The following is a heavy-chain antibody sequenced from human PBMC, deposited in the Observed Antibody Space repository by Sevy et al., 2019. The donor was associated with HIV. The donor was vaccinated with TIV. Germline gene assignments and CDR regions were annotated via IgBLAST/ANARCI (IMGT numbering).Heavy chain of an antibody. Sequence: GGSLRLSCAASGFTFSSYGMHWVRQAPGKGLEWVAVISYDGSNKYYADSVKGRFTISRDNSKNTLYLQMNSLRAEDTAVYYCAKDRGYYGSGSMDVWGQRTTVTVSS. V-gene: IGHV3-30*18. J-gene: IGHJ6*02. CDR3: AKDRGYYGSGSMDV. D-gene: IGHD3-10*01. CDR1: GFTFSSYG. CDR2: ISYDGSNK.